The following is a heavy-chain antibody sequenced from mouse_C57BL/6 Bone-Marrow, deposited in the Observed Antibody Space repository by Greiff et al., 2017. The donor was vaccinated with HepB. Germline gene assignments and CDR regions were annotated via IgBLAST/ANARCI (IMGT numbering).Heavy chain of an antibody. CDR3: ARGYGGFAY. CDR1: GYTFTSYW. V-gene: IGHV1-50*01. J-gene: IGHJ3*01. D-gene: IGHD1-1*01. CDR2: IDPSDSYT. Sequence: QVQLQQPGAELVKPGASVKLSCKASGYTFTSYWMQWVKQRPGQGLEWIGEIDPSDSYTNYNQKFKGKATLTVDTSSSTAYMQLSSLTSEDSAVYYCARGYGGFAYWGQGTLVTVSA.